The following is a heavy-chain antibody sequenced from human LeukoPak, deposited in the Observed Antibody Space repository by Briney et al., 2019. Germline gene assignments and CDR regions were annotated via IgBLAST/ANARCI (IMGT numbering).Heavy chain of an antibody. J-gene: IGHJ4*02. CDR2: IYYSGST. D-gene: IGHD6-13*01. Sequence: SETLSLTCTVSGGSIISSSYFWGWIRQPPGKGLEWIGNIYYSGSTYYNPSLKSRVTISVDTSKNQFSLKLSSVTAADTAVYYCARRLAAAFDYWGQGTLVTVSS. CDR3: ARRLAAAFDY. CDR1: GGSIISSSYF. V-gene: IGHV4-39*01.